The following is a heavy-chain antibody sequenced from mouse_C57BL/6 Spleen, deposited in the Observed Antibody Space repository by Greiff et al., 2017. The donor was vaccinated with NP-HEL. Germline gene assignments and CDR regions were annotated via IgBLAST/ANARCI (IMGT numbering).Heavy chain of an antibody. CDR2: IYPRSGNT. V-gene: IGHV1-81*01. CDR1: GYTFTSYG. D-gene: IGHD2-1*01. J-gene: IGHJ2*01. Sequence: VKLMESGAELARPGASVKLSCKASGYTFTSYGISWVKQRTGQGLEWIGEIYPRSGNTYYNEKFKGKATLTADKSSSTAYMELRSLTSEDSAVYYCARSFYYGNYDYFDYWGQGTTLTVSS. CDR3: ARSFYYGNYDYFDY.